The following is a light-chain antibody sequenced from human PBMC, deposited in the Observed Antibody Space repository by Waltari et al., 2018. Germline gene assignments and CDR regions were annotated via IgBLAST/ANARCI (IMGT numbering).Light chain of an antibody. CDR1: QDIQTN. CDR2: DAT. Sequence: DVQMTQSPSSLSASVGDRITITCQASQDIQTNVNWYQHKQVSAPKLLIYDATDLETGVPTRFSGTGSGTHFTFTIDSLQPEDFATYFCQAYDDFVLSFGGGTNLQIK. CDR3: QAYDDFVLS. V-gene: IGKV1-33*01. J-gene: IGKJ4*01.